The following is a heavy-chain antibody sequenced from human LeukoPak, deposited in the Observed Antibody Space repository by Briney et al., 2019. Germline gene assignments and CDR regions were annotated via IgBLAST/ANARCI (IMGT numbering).Heavy chain of an antibody. CDR3: ARREYYYDSSGYHLYFDY. Sequence: GESLKISCKGSGYSFTSYWIGWVRQMPGKGLEWMGIIYPGDSDTRYSPSFQGQVTISADKSISTAYLQWSSLKASDTAMYYCARREYYYDSSGYHLYFDYWGQGTLVTVSS. V-gene: IGHV5-51*01. J-gene: IGHJ4*02. D-gene: IGHD3-22*01. CDR2: IYPGDSDT. CDR1: GYSFTSYW.